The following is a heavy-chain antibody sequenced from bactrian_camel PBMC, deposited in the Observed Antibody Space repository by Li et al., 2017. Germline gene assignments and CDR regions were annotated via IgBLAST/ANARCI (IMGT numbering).Heavy chain of an antibody. CDR1: PYAYSNYC. J-gene: IGHJ4*01. Sequence: VQLVESGGGSVQRGGSLRLSCETPPYAYSNYCMGWFRQAPGKEREGVAVTDSDGTTRYAASVQGRFTISKDNAENTLYLQMNRLKPEDTAMYYCAVEGDGAYCVPGALVFGVWDQGTQVTVS. D-gene: IGHD1*01. V-gene: IGHV3S26*01. CDR3: AVEGDGAYCVPGALVFGV. CDR2: TDSDGTT.